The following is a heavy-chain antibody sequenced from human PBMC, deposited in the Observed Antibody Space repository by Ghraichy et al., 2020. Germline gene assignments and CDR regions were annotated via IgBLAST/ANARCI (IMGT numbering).Heavy chain of an antibody. V-gene: IGHV1-18*04. J-gene: IGHJ5*02. Sequence: ASVKVSCKASGYTFTNYGITWVRQAPGQGLEWRGWITTRNGNTQSAQRLQGRVTMTTDTSTNTVYMELRSLRFDDTAVYYCARGINYFDPWGQGTLVTVSS. D-gene: IGHD2-15*01. CDR2: ITTRNGNT. CDR1: GYTFTNYG. CDR3: ARGINYFDP.